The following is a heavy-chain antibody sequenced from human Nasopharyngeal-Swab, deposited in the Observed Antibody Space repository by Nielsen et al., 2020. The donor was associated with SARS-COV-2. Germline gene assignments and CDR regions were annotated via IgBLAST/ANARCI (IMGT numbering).Heavy chain of an antibody. Sequence: WRRQCPGKGPEWIGYIYYSGSTYYNPSLKSRVTISVDTSKDQFSLKLSSVTAADTAVYYCARAAITMIVVVSAFDIWGQGTMVTVSS. D-gene: IGHD3-22*01. CDR3: ARAAITMIVVVSAFDI. V-gene: IGHV4-31*02. CDR2: IYYSGST. J-gene: IGHJ3*02.